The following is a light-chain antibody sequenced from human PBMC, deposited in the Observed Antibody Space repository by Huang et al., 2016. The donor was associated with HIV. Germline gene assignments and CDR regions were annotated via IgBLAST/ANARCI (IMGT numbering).Light chain of an antibody. V-gene: IGKV3-20*01. J-gene: IGKJ5*01. CDR1: QSVSSSY. CDR2: GAS. Sequence: EIVLTQSPGTLSLSPGERAPLSCRASQSVSSSYLAWYQQKPGQAPRLLIYGASIRATVIPDRFNGSGSGTDFTLTISRLEPEDFAVYYCQQYGSSPITFGQGTRLEIK. CDR3: QQYGSSPIT.